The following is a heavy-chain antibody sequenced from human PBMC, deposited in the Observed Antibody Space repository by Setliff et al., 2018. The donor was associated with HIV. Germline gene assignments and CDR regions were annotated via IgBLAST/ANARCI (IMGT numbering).Heavy chain of an antibody. V-gene: IGHV3-23*01. CDR3: AKDRGSGYYSPSDY. CDR1: GFTFDDYG. Sequence: GGSLRLSCAASGFTFDDYGMSWVRRAPGKGLEWVSTIGAVGGPTHYAESVKGRFTISKDNSKNTLYLQMSSLRDEDTAVYYCAKDRGSGYYSPSDYWGQGTLVTVSS. D-gene: IGHD3-22*01. J-gene: IGHJ4*02. CDR2: IGAVGGPT.